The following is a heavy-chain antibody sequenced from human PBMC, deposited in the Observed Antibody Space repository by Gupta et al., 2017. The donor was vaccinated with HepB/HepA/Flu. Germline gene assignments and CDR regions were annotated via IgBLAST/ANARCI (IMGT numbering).Heavy chain of an antibody. CDR2: IKQDGSEK. J-gene: IGHJ6*02. CDR1: GFTFSSYW. CDR3: ARDFGYSSSWYYGPEKNYYYYYGMDV. Sequence: EVQLVESGGGLVQPGGSLRLSCAASGFTFSSYWMSWVRQAPGKGLEWVANIKQDGSEKYYVDSVKGRFTISRDNAKNSLYLQMNSLRAEDTAVYYCARDFGYSSSWYYGPEKNYYYYYGMDVWGQGTTVTVSS. D-gene: IGHD6-13*01. V-gene: IGHV3-7*01.